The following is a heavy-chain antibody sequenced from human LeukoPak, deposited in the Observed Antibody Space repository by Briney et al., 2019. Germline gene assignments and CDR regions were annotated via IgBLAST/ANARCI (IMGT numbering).Heavy chain of an antibody. CDR1: GGSISSYY. J-gene: IGHJ4*02. Sequence: SETLSLTRTVSGGSISSYYWSWIRQPAGKGLEWIGRIYTSGSTNYNPSLKSRVTMSVDTSKNQFSLKLSSVTAADTAVYYCARGRYDFWSGYYFDYWGQGTLVTVSS. CDR3: ARGRYDFWSGYYFDY. D-gene: IGHD3-3*01. CDR2: IYTSGST. V-gene: IGHV4-4*07.